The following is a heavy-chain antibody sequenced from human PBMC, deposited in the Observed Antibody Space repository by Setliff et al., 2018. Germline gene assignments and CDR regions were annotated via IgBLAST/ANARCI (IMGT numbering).Heavy chain of an antibody. Sequence: ETLSLSCAASGFTFSSYSMNWVRQAPGKGLEWVSYISSSSSTIYYADSVKGRFTISRDNAKNSLYLQMNSLRAEDTAVYYCARGPTIFGAIYYMDVWGKGTTVTSP. J-gene: IGHJ6*03. CDR1: GFTFSSYS. V-gene: IGHV3-48*01. CDR2: ISSSSSTI. CDR3: ARGPTIFGAIYYMDV. D-gene: IGHD3-3*01.